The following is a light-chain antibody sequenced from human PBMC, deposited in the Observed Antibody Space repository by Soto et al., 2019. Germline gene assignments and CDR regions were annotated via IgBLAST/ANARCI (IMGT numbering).Light chain of an antibody. CDR2: GAS. J-gene: IGKJ1*01. Sequence: EIVMTQSPATLSLSPGEGATLSCRASQSVRSNLAWYQQKPGQAPRLLIYGASTRATGIPARFSGSGSGTEFTLTISSLQSEDFAVYYCQQYNNWPRTFGQGTKVDIK. CDR1: QSVRSN. CDR3: QQYNNWPRT. V-gene: IGKV3-15*01.